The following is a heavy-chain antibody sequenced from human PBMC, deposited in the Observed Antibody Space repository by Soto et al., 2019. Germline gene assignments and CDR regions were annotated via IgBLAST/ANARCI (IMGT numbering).Heavy chain of an antibody. CDR2: IVVGSGNT. CDR3: AATINYDFWSGYGPDY. CDR1: GFTFTSSA. D-gene: IGHD3-3*01. V-gene: IGHV1-58*01. J-gene: IGHJ4*02. Sequence: SVKVSCKASGFTFTSSAVQWVRQARGQRLEWIGWIVVGSGNTNYAQKFQERVTITRDMSTSTAYMELSGLRSEDTAVYYCAATINYDFWSGYGPDYWGQGTLVTVSS.